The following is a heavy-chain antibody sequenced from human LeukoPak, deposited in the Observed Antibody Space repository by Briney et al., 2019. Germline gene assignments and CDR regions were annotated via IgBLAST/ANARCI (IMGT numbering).Heavy chain of an antibody. D-gene: IGHD4-17*01. J-gene: IGHJ6*02. Sequence: PGGSLRLSCAASGFTFSSYSMNWVRQAPGKGLEWVSSISGSSSYIYYADSVKGRFTISRDNAKNSLYLQMNSLRAEDTAVYYCARDYGDYETVYRYYYYYGMDVWGQGTTVTVSS. CDR1: GFTFSSYS. CDR2: ISGSSSYI. CDR3: ARDYGDYETVYRYYYYYGMDV. V-gene: IGHV3-21*01.